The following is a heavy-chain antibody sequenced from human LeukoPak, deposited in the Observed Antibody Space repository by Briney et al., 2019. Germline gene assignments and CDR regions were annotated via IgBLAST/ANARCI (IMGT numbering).Heavy chain of an antibody. J-gene: IGHJ4*02. CDR1: GFTFSSYW. CDR3: ARVDPKAPGDYL. D-gene: IGHD2-2*03. CDR2: INSDGSST. Sequence: PGGSLRLSCAASGFTFSSYWMHWVRQAPGKGLVWVSRINSDGSSTKYADSVKGRFTISRDNAKNTLYVQMNNLRAEDTAVYYCARVDPKAPGDYLWGRGTLVTVSS. V-gene: IGHV3-74*03.